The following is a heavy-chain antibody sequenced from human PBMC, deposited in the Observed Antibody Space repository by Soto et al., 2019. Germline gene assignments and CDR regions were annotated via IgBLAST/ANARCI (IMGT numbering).Heavy chain of an antibody. J-gene: IGHJ6*02. V-gene: IGHV3-30-3*01. Sequence: GGSLRLSCAASGFTFSSYAMHWVRQAPGKGLEWVAVISYDGSNKYYADSVKGRFTISRDNSKNTLYLQMNSLRAEDTAVYYCARVGVVNVYYYGMDVWGQGTTVTVSS. CDR1: GFTFSSYA. CDR2: ISYDGSNK. CDR3: ARVGVVNVYYYGMDV. D-gene: IGHD3-3*01.